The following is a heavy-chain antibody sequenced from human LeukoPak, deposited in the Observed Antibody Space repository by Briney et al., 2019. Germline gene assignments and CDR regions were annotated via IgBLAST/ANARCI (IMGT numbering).Heavy chain of an antibody. J-gene: IGHJ4*02. V-gene: IGHV1-69*06. CDR3: ANELFWSGYYPLSSPFDY. Sequence: SVKVSCKASGGTFSSYAISWVRQAPGQGLEWMGGIIPIFGTANYAQKFQGRVTITADKSTSTAYMELSSLRSEDTAVYYCANELFWSGYYPLSSPFDYWGQGTLVTVSS. CDR2: IIPIFGTA. CDR1: GGTFSSYA. D-gene: IGHD3-3*02.